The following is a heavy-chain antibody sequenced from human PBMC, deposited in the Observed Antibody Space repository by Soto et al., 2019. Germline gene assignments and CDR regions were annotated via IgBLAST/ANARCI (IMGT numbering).Heavy chain of an antibody. CDR3: ARHRHPRGTVGATSPLDP. D-gene: IGHD1-26*01. V-gene: IGHV3-53*01. Sequence: GGSLRLSCAISGFSVSGNYLSWVRQAPGKGLEWVSVHYSGGSTYYADSVQGRFTISRDKSNNTLYLQMRRVRAEDTAVYFCARHRHPRGTVGATSPLDPWGQGTQVTVSS. CDR1: GFSVSGNY. J-gene: IGHJ5*02. CDR2: HYSGGST.